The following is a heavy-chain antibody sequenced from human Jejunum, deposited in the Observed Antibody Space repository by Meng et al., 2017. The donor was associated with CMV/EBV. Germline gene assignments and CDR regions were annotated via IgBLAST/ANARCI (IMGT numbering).Heavy chain of an antibody. CDR1: GDSISSGRHF. CDR3: AADISTAWFYY. J-gene: IGHJ4*02. CDR2: IHYTETT. D-gene: IGHD2-2*01. Sequence: QGQLQESGPGLVKPPETLSLPCTVSGDSISSGRHFWGWIRQAPGKGLEWIATIHYTETTHYNPSLKSRITISVDTSKNQISLKVNFVTAADTAMYYCAADISTAWFYYWGQGTLVTV. V-gene: IGHV4-39*07.